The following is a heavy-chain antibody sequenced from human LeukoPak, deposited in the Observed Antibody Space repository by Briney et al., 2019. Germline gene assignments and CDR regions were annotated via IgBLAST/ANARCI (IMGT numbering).Heavy chain of an antibody. CDR1: GFTFSHYS. Sequence: GGSLRLSCAASGFTFSHYSRHWVRQAQGKGLEYVSAINSNGDDTYYADSVTGRFTISRANSKNTLYLQMGSLTADDMALYYCARDPGRSPDYWGQGTLVTVSS. CDR2: INSNGDDT. D-gene: IGHD1-26*01. CDR3: ARDPGRSPDY. V-gene: IGHV3-64*02. J-gene: IGHJ4*02.